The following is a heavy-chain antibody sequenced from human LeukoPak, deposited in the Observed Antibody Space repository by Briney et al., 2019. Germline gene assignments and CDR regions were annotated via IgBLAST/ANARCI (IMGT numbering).Heavy chain of an antibody. Sequence: SEALSLTCSVSGGSITSHYWSWIRQPPGKGLEWIGYIYYTGNTNYNPSLKSRVLISLDTSKNQFSLKLSSVTAADTAVFYCARGRDFYDNSGYYDFDSWGQGTLVTVSS. CDR3: ARGRDFYDNSGYYDFDS. CDR1: GGSITSHY. CDR2: IYYTGNT. V-gene: IGHV4-59*11. D-gene: IGHD3-22*01. J-gene: IGHJ4*02.